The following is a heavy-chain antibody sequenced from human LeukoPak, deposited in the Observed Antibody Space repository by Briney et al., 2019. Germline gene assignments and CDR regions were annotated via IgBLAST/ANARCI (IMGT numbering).Heavy chain of an antibody. J-gene: IGHJ4*02. CDR2: ISSRSSYI. CDR3: AKEPLYYY. V-gene: IGHV3-21*04. Sequence: GGSLRLSCAASGFTFSSYTMNWVRQAPGKGLEWVSSISSRSSYIYYADSVKGRFTISRDNAKNSLYLQMNSLRAEDTAVYYCAKEPLYYYWGQGTLVTVSS. CDR1: GFTFSSYT. D-gene: IGHD2-21*01.